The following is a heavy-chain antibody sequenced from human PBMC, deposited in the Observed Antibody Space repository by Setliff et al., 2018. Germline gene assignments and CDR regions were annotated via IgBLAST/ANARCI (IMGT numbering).Heavy chain of an antibody. V-gene: IGHV1-2*04. CDR3: ARRDGRSGYLGFDL. CDR1: GYTFTSYD. CDR2: MNPNNGGT. D-gene: IGHD3-22*01. Sequence: ASVKVSCKASGYTFTSYDINWVRQATGQGLEWMGWMNPNNGGTNYAQKFQGWVTMTRDTPISTVYMELSLLTSDDTAVYFCARRDGRSGYLGFDLWGHGSLVTVSS. J-gene: IGHJ4*01.